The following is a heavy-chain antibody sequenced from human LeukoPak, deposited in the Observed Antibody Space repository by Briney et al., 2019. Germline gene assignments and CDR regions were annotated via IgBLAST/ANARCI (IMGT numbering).Heavy chain of an antibody. V-gene: IGHV4-30-2*01. D-gene: IGHD3-3*01. CDR1: GGSISNGGYS. CDR3: GALESYYFDY. CDR2: IYHSGST. J-gene: IGHJ4*02. Sequence: SQTLSLTCAVSGGSISNGGYSWSWIRQPPGKGLEWIGYIYHSGSTYYNPSLKSRVTISVDRSKNQFSLKLSSVTAADTAVYYCGALESYYFDYWGQGTLVTVSS.